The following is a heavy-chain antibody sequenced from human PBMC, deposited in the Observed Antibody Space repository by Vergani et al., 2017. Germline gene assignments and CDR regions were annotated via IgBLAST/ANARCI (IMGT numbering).Heavy chain of an antibody. Sequence: EVQLLESGGDLVQPGGSLRLSCTASGFIFSTYAMSWVRQAPGKGLEWVSSISGRSNYIYYADSLKGRFTISRDNSKNSVYLQMNSLRAEDTAIYYCARKKYYDSKDYYQVEPFDYWGQGTLVTVSS. J-gene: IGHJ4*02. D-gene: IGHD3-22*01. CDR2: ISGRSNYI. V-gene: IGHV3-21*06. CDR1: GFIFSTYA. CDR3: ARKKYYDSKDYYQVEPFDY.